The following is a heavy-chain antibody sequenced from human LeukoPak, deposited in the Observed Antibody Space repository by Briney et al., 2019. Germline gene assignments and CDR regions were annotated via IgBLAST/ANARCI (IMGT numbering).Heavy chain of an antibody. CDR1: GYTFTGYY. CDR3: ARVRVPAVNDY. CDR2: INPNSGGT. V-gene: IGHV1-2*02. Sequence: ASVKLSCKASGYTFTGYYIHWVRHAPGQGLEWMGWINPNSGGTNYAQKFQGRVTMTRDTSISTAYMEPSRLRSDDTAVYYCARVRVPAVNDYWGQGTLVTVSS. D-gene: IGHD2-2*01. J-gene: IGHJ4*02.